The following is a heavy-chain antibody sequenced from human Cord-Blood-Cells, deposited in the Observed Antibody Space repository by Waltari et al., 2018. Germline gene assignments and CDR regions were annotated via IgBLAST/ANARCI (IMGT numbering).Heavy chain of an antibody. Sequence: QVQLQESGPGLVKPSETLSLTCTVPGGSISSYYWSWIRQPPGKGLEWIGYIYYRGSTNYNPSLKSRVTISVDTSKNQFSLKLSSVTAADTAVYYCARAGTKGAFDIWGQGTMVTVSS. D-gene: IGHD1-7*01. J-gene: IGHJ3*02. CDR3: ARAGTKGAFDI. CDR2: IYYRGST. V-gene: IGHV4-59*01. CDR1: GGSISSYY.